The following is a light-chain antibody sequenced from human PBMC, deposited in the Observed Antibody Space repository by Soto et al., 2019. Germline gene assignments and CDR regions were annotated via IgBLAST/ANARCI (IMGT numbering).Light chain of an antibody. CDR1: NSGSKS. CDR2: YDS. J-gene: IGLJ1*01. Sequence: SYELTQPPSVSVSPGKTASITCGGNNSGSKSVHWYQQKPGQAPVLVIYYDSDRPSGIPERFSGSNSGNTATLTISRVEAGDEADYYCQVWDSSSDPRGVFGTGTKLTVL. V-gene: IGLV3-21*04. CDR3: QVWDSSSDPRGV.